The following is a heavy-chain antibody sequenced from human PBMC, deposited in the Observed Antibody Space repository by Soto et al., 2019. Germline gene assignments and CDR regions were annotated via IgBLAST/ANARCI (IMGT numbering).Heavy chain of an antibody. Sequence: PSEFMSLEGAVSGCSISSSSYYWGWIRQPPGKGLEWIGSIYYSGSTYYNPSLKSRVTISVDTSKNQFSLKLSSVTAADTAVYYCARHYNLGYCSGGSCYEPLNCFDYWGQGTLVPVSS. J-gene: IGHJ4*02. D-gene: IGHD2-15*01. CDR1: GCSISSSSYY. CDR2: IYYSGST. CDR3: ARHYNLGYCSGGSCYEPLNCFDY. V-gene: IGHV4-39*01.